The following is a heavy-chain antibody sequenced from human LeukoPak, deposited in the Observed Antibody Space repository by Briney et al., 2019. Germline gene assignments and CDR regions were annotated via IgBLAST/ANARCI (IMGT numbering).Heavy chain of an antibody. CDR2: IIPIVGTA. CDR3: ARVGVVFFKQKTAYDMDV. D-gene: IGHD2-15*01. Sequence: ASVKVSCKASGGTFSSYAISWVRQAPGQGLEWMGGIIPIVGTANYAQKFQGRVTITADESTSTAYMELSSLRSEDTAVYYCARVGVVFFKQKTAYDMDVWGQGTTVTVSS. V-gene: IGHV1-69*13. J-gene: IGHJ6*02. CDR1: GGTFSSYA.